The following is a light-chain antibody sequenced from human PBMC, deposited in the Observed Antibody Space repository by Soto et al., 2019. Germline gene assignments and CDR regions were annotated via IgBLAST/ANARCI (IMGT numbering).Light chain of an antibody. Sequence: DNKMTQAPSTLSASVGDRVTITCRASQSISSWLAWYQQKPGKAPKLLIYDASSLESGVPSRFSGSGSGTEFTLTISSLQPDDFATYYCQQYNSLWTFGQGTKVDIK. V-gene: IGKV1-5*01. CDR2: DAS. CDR3: QQYNSLWT. J-gene: IGKJ1*01. CDR1: QSISSW.